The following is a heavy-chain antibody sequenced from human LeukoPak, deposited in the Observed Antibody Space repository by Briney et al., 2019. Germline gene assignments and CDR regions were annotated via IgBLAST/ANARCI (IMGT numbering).Heavy chain of an antibody. Sequence: SETLSLTCTVSGGSISSYYWNWIRQPPGKGLEWIGYIYYSGSTNYNPSLKSRVTVSVDTSKNQFSLKLSSVTAADTAVYYCARDSSGLRYFDWLSLKPYYYYGMDVWGQGTTVTVSS. V-gene: IGHV4-59*01. CDR1: GGSISSYY. CDR2: IYYSGST. D-gene: IGHD3-9*01. CDR3: ARDSSGLRYFDWLSLKPYYYYGMDV. J-gene: IGHJ6*02.